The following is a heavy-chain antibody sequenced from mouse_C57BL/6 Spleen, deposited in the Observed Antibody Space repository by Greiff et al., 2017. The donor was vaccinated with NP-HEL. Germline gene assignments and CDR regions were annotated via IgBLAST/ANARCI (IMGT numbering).Heavy chain of an antibody. CDR3: AREGADSSGYVNYAMDY. V-gene: IGHV1-7*01. Sequence: VQGVESGAELAKPGASVKLSCKASGYTFTSYWMHWVKQRPGQGLEWIGYINPSSGYTKYNQKFKDKATLTADKSSSTAYMQLSSLTYEDSAVYYCAREGADSSGYVNYAMDYWGQGTSVTVSS. J-gene: IGHJ4*01. CDR2: INPSSGYT. CDR1: GYTFTSYW. D-gene: IGHD3-2*02.